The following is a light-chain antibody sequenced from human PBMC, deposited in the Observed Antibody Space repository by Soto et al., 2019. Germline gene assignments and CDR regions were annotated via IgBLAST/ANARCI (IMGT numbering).Light chain of an antibody. J-gene: IGKJ5*01. V-gene: IGKV3-20*01. Sequence: EIVVTQTPGTLSLSPGQRATLSCRTSHSVTNNYLAWYQQKRGQAPRLLVYSASGRPGGIPDRFSGSGSGTDFTLTISRVEPEDFAVYYCQPYGSAITFGQGTRLEIK. CDR2: SAS. CDR1: HSVTNNY. CDR3: QPYGSAIT.